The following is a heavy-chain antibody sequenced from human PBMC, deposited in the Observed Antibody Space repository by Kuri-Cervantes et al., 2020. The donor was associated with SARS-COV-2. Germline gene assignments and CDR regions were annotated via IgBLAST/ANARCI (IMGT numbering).Heavy chain of an antibody. CDR3: AKDYSVLRFLGGRGGLDY. Sequence: GESLKISCAASGFTFSSYAMSWVRQAPGKGLEWVSAISGSGGSTYYADSVKGRFTISRDNSKNTLYLQMNSLRAEDTAVYYCAKDYSVLRFLGGRGGLDYWGQGTLVTVSS. V-gene: IGHV3-23*01. D-gene: IGHD3-3*01. J-gene: IGHJ4*02. CDR1: GFTFSSYA. CDR2: ISGSGGST.